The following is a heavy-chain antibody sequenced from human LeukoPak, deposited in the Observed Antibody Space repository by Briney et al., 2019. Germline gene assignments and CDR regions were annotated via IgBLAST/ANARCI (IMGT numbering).Heavy chain of an antibody. D-gene: IGHD4-17*01. Sequence: GRSLRLSCAASGFTFSSYAMHWVRQAPGKGLEWVAVISYDGSNKYYADSVEGRFTISRDNSKNTLYLQMNSLRAEDTAVYYCATLTTVRDYWGQGTLVTVSS. CDR1: GFTFSSYA. CDR3: ATLTTVRDY. CDR2: ISYDGSNK. V-gene: IGHV3-30-3*01. J-gene: IGHJ4*02.